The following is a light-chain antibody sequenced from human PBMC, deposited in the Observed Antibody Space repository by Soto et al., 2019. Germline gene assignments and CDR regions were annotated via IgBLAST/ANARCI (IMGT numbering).Light chain of an antibody. CDR1: QSISAN. Sequence: EIMMTQSPATLSVSPGERATLSCRASQSISANIAWYQQKPGQAPRLLIYAASVRASGIPARFSGTGFGREFTHSISSLQSEDSAVYYCQQYNSWTLISFGQGTRLEIK. CDR2: AAS. CDR3: QQYNSWTLIS. V-gene: IGKV3-15*01. J-gene: IGKJ5*01.